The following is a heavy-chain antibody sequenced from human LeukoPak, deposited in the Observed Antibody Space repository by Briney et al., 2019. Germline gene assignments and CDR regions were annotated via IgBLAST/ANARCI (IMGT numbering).Heavy chain of an antibody. CDR1: GGSISSYY. D-gene: IGHD4-17*01. Sequence: SETLSLTCTVSGGSISSYYWSWIRQPPGKGLEWIGYIYNSGGSTNYNPSLKSRVTISVDTSKNQFSLKLSSVTAADTAVYYCARDPYGDDHAFDIWGQGTMVTVSS. J-gene: IGHJ3*02. CDR2: IYNSGGST. V-gene: IGHV4-59*01. CDR3: ARDPYGDDHAFDI.